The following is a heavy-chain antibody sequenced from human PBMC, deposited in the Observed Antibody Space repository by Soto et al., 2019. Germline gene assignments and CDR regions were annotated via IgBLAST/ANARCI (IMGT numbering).Heavy chain of an antibody. CDR3: ARDRGDYYYMDV. V-gene: IGHV3-33*01. CDR2: VWYDGSKE. D-gene: IGHD3-10*01. J-gene: IGHJ6*03. CDR1: GFTFSSYG. Sequence: QPGGSLRFSCAASGFTFSSYGMHWVRQAPGKGLEWVGIVWYDGSKEYYAESVRGRITISGDNSKNTLYLQVHSLRVEDTAVYYCARDRGDYYYMDVWGEGTTVTVSS.